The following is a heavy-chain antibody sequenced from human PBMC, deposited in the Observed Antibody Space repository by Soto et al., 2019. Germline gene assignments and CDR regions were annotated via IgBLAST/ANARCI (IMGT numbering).Heavy chain of an antibody. J-gene: IGHJ5*02. CDR2: IYYRGNT. CDR3: ARHKAVGGYSNSYDGCGP. CDR1: VGSMSSSTYY. Sequence: QLQLQESGPGLVKPSETLSLTCTVSVGSMSSSTYYWGWVRQPPGKGLEWVGSIYYRGNTYYNPSLKSRVTISVNTSKNQLFLRLISVTAAETAVYYCARHKAVGGYSNSYDGCGPWGQGTLVIVSS. V-gene: IGHV4-39*01. D-gene: IGHD5-18*01.